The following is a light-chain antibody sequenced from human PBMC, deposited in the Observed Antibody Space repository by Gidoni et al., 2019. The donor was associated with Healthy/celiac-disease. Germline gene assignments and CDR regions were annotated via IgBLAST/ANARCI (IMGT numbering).Light chain of an antibody. V-gene: IGLV2-23*02. CDR2: EVS. CDR1: SSDVVSYNL. J-gene: IGLJ2*01. CDR3: CSYAGSSTSVV. Sequence: QPPLTQPASVSGSPGQSLTISCTGTSSDVVSYNLVSWYQQHPGTAPKLLIYEVSKRPSGVSNRFSGSKSGNTASLTISGLQAEDEADYYCCSYAGSSTSVVFGGGTKLTVL.